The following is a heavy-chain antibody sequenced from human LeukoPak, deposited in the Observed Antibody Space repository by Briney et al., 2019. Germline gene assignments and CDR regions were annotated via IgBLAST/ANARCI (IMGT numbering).Heavy chain of an antibody. CDR3: ARGAYCGGDCYSGAFDI. J-gene: IGHJ3*02. CDR2: ISSSSSYI. V-gene: IGHV3-21*01. CDR1: GFTFSSYS. D-gene: IGHD2-21*01. Sequence: GGSLRLSCAASGFTFSSYSMNWVRQAPGKGLEWVSSISSSSSYIYYADSVKGRFTISRDNAKNSLYLQMNRLRAEDTAVYYCARGAYCGGDCYSGAFDIWGQGTMVTVSS.